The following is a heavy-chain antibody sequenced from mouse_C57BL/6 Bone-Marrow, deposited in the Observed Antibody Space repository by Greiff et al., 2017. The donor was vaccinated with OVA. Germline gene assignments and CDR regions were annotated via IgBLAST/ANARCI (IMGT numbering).Heavy chain of an antibody. Sequence: EVKLMESGGGLVQPGESLKLSCESYEYSFPSYDMSWVRKTPEKRLELVATINSDGGSTYYPDTMQRRFIISSDNTKKTLYLQMSSLRSEDTALYYCATHDQFYCGAWGPGTLVTVSA. D-gene: IGHD2-13*01. V-gene: IGHV5-2*01. CDR1: EYSFPSYD. CDR2: INSDGGST. CDR3: ATHDQFYCGA. J-gene: IGHJ3*01.